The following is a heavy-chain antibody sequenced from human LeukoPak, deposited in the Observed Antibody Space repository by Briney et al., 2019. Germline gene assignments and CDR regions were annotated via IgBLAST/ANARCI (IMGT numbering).Heavy chain of an antibody. CDR2: ISSSSSYI. Sequence: GGSLRLSCAASGFTFSSYSMNWVRQAPGKGLEWVSSISSSSSYIYYADSVKGRFTISRDNAKNSLYLQMNSLRAEDTAVYYCARDPGDGDYGMDVWGQGTTVTVSS. CDR1: GFTFSSYS. J-gene: IGHJ6*02. V-gene: IGHV3-21*01. CDR3: ARDPGDGDYGMDV.